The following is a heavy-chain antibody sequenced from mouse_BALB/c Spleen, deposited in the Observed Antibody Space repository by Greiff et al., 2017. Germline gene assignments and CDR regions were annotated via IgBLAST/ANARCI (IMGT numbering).Heavy chain of an antibody. J-gene: IGHJ2*01. CDR2: IDPANGNT. CDR1: GFNIKDTY. CDR3: ARASYYCGSSHFDY. D-gene: IGHD1-1*01. V-gene: IGHV14-3*02. Sequence: VQLQQSGAELVKPGASVKLSCTASGFNIKDTYMHWVKQRPEQGLEWIGRIDPANGNTKYDPKFQGKATITADTSSNTAYLQLSSLTSEDTAVYYCARASYYCGSSHFDYWGQGTTLTVSS.